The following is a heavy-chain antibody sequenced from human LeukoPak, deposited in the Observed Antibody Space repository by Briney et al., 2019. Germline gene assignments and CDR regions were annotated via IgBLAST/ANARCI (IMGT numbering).Heavy chain of an antibody. CDR2: IYYSGST. J-gene: IGHJ3*02. D-gene: IGHD6-19*01. CDR3: ARRGYSSGWPGAFDI. Sequence: PSETLSLTCAVSGGSISSYYWSWIRQPPGKGLEWIGYIYYSGSTNYNPSLKSRVTISVDTSKNQFSLKLSSVTAADTAVYYCARRGYSSGWPGAFDIWGQGTMVTVSS. CDR1: GGSISSYY. V-gene: IGHV4-59*08.